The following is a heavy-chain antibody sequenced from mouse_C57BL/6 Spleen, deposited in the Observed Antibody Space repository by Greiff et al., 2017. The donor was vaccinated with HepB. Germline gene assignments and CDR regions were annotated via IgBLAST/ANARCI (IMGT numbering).Heavy chain of an antibody. V-gene: IGHV2-5*01. J-gene: IGHJ3*01. CDR2: IWRGGST. CDR1: GFSLTSYG. D-gene: IGHD1-1*01. Sequence: QVQLKQSGPGLVQPSQSLSITCTVSGFSLTSYGVHWVRQSPGKGLEWLGVIWRGGSTDYNAAFMSRLSITKDNSKSQVFFKMNSLQADDTAIYYCAKGDYYGSSYSWFAYWGQGTLVTVSA. CDR3: AKGDYYGSSYSWFAY.